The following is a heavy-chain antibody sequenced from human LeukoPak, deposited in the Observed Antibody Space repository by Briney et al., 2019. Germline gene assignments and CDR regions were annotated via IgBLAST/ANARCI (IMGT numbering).Heavy chain of an antibody. D-gene: IGHD4-17*01. Sequence: HPGGSLRLSCAAFGFTFRSYWMHWVRQAPGKGLVWVSRITSDGTTTTYADSVKGRLTISRDKAKNTLYLQMNSLRAEDTAVYYCASDPGHGDYAKIPWGQGTLVTVSS. CDR1: GFTFRSYW. V-gene: IGHV3-74*01. J-gene: IGHJ5*02. CDR3: ASDPGHGDYAKIP. CDR2: ITSDGTTT.